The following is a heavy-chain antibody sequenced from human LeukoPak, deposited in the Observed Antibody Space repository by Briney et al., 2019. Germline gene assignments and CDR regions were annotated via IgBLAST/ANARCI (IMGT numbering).Heavy chain of an antibody. V-gene: IGHV3-23*01. CDR2: ISGSGGST. CDR1: GFTSSSYA. D-gene: IGHD3-22*01. Sequence: PVGSQRLSCAASGFTSSSYAISWVRQAPGKGLEWVSAISGSGGSTYYADSVKRRFTISRDNSKNTLYLQMNSLRAEDTAVYYCAKDQAMIVVGGFDYWGQGTLVTVSS. J-gene: IGHJ4*02. CDR3: AKDQAMIVVGGFDY.